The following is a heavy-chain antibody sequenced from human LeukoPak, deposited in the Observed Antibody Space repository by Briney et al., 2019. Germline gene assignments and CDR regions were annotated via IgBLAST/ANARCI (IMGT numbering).Heavy chain of an antibody. J-gene: IGHJ4*02. V-gene: IGHV3-53*01. CDR2: IYSGGNT. D-gene: IGHD1-1*01. Sequence: GGSLRLSCAVSGLTVSNNYMNWVRQAPGKGLEWVSIIYSGGNTYYADSVKGRFTISRDNAKDSLYLQMNSLRAEDTAVYYCARALTTLTYEGYWGQGTLVTVSS. CDR3: ARALTTLTYEGY. CDR1: GLTVSNNY.